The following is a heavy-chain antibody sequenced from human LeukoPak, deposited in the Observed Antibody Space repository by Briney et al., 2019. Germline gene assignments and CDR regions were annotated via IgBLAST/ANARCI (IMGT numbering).Heavy chain of an antibody. V-gene: IGHV1-8*03. J-gene: IGHJ4*02. CDR2: MNPNSGNT. Sequence: ASVKVSCKASGGTFSSYAISWVRQAPGQGLEWMGWMNPNSGNTGYAQKFQGRVTITRNTSISTAYMELSSLRSEDTAVYYCARTSGYFDWSPIDYWGQGTLVTVSS. CDR3: ARTSGYFDWSPIDY. CDR1: GGTFSSYA. D-gene: IGHD3-9*01.